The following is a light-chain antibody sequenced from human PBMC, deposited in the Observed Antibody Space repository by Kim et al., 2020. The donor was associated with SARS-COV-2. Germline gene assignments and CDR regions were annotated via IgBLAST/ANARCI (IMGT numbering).Light chain of an antibody. CDR3: QQTYSTPYT. CDR1: QSISSY. J-gene: IGKJ2*01. Sequence: ASVGDRVTITCRASQSISSYLNWYQQKPVKAPKLLIYAASTLQGGVPSRFSGSGSGTDLTLTINSLQPEDFATYYCQQTYSTPYTFGQGTKVDIK. CDR2: AAS. V-gene: IGKV1-39*01.